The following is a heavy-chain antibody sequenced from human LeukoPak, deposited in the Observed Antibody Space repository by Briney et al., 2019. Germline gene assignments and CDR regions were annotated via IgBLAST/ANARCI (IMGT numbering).Heavy chain of an antibody. J-gene: IGHJ3*02. CDR1: GFTFEIYW. Sequence: PGGSLRLSCAASGFTFEIYWMSWVRQAPGKGLGWVANIRKDGSEKNYVDSVKGRFTISRDNAKNSLYLQMNSLRADDTALYYCARHWEGVESDAFDIWGQGTMVTVSS. V-gene: IGHV3-7*04. D-gene: IGHD1-26*01. CDR2: IRKDGSEK. CDR3: ARHWEGVESDAFDI.